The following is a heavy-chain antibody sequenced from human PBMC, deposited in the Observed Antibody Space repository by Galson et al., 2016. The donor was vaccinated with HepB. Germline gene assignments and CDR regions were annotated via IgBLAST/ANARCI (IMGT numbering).Heavy chain of an antibody. Sequence: SLRLSCAASGFTFSSNGMSWVRQAPGKGLEWVSCISGSGTLTYYADSVKGRFTISRDNSKNTLNLQMNSLRAEDTAVYYWAKIAVTGTWYFDLWGRGALVSVSS. V-gene: IGHV3-23*01. CDR2: ISGSGTLT. J-gene: IGHJ2*01. CDR1: GFTFSSNG. CDR3: AKIAVTGTWYFDL. D-gene: IGHD6-19*01.